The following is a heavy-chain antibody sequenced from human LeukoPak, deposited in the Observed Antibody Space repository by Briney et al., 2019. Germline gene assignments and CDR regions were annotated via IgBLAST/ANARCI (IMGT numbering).Heavy chain of an antibody. CDR1: GFTFSSYA. Sequence: PGGSLRLSCAASGFTFSSYAMHWVRQAPGKGLEWVAVISYDGSNKYYADSVKGRFTISRDNSKNTLYLQMNSLRAEDTAVYYCARASGYGFDYWGQGTLVTVSS. V-gene: IGHV3-30-3*01. CDR3: ARASGYGFDY. CDR2: ISYDGSNK. D-gene: IGHD5-12*01. J-gene: IGHJ4*02.